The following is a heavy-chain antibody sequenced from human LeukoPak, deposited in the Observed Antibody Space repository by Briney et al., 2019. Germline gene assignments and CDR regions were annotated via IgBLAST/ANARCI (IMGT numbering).Heavy chain of an antibody. V-gene: IGHV1/OR15-3*02. CDR3: ARDLEYCSSTSCYTKVSHALDI. Sequence: ASVKVSCKASGYTFTDYFMNWMRQAPGQRLEWMGWINAGNGNTKYSQKLQGRVTITRDTSASTAYMELRSLRSDDTAVYYCARDLEYCSSTSCYTKVSHALDIWGQGTMVTVSS. D-gene: IGHD2-2*01. CDR2: INAGNGNT. CDR1: GYTFTDYF. J-gene: IGHJ3*02.